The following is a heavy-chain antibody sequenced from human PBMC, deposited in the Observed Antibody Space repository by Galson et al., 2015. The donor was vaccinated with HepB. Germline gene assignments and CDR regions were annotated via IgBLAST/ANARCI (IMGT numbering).Heavy chain of an antibody. Sequence: SLRLSCAASGFTFSNAWMSWVRQAPGKGLEWVGRIKSKTDGGTTDYAAPVKGRFTISRDDSKNTLYLQMNSLKTEDTAVYYCTTDTYSSSWYSSLNGYWGQGTLVTVSS. CDR3: TTDTYSSSWYSSLNGY. CDR1: GFTFSNAW. CDR2: IKSKTDGGTT. V-gene: IGHV3-15*01. J-gene: IGHJ4*02. D-gene: IGHD6-13*01.